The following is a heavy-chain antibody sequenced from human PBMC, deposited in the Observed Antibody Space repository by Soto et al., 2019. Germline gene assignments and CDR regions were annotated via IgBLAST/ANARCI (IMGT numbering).Heavy chain of an antibody. Sequence: QVQLQESGPGLVKPSQTLSLTCTVSGGSISSGGYYWSWIRQHPGKGLEWIGYIYYSGSTYYNPSLTSRVTISVDTSKIQFSLKLSSVTSADTAVYYCARGIFSVVFVSWFDPWGQGTMVTVSS. J-gene: IGHJ5*02. CDR2: IYYSGST. D-gene: IGHD2-21*01. V-gene: IGHV4-31*03. CDR3: ARGIFSVVFVSWFDP. CDR1: GGSISSGGYY.